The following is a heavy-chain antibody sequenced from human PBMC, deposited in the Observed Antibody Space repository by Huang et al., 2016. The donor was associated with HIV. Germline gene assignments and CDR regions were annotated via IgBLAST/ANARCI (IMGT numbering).Heavy chain of an antibody. Sequence: DVQLVASGGGLVKPGGSLRLSCAASGFSFDSFAMHWVRQAAEKGLGWGASITASSSFKDDAVSLTGRFTVSRDNAKNSLYLQMNRLRPEDTAVYYCVRENYGSGSTLHWFDPWGQGTLVTVSS. CDR2: ITASSSFK. J-gene: IGHJ5*02. D-gene: IGHD3-10*01. V-gene: IGHV3-21*01. CDR1: GFSFDSFA. CDR3: VRENYGSGSTLHWFDP.